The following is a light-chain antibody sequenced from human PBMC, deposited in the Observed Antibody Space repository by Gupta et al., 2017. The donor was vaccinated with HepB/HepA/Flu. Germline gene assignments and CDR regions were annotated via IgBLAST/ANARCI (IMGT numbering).Light chain of an antibody. Sequence: QSALTQPPSASGSPGQSVTISCTGTSSDVGGYNYVSWYQRHPGKAPKVIIYEISKRPSGVPDRFSGSRSGNTDSLTVSGLQADDEAEDFCSSYAGSNICVFGTGTTVTVL. CDR2: EIS. J-gene: IGLJ1*01. CDR1: SSDVGGYNY. CDR3: SSYAGSNICV. V-gene: IGLV2-8*01.